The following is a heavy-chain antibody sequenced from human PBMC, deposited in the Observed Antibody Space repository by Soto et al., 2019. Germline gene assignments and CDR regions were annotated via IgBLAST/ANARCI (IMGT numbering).Heavy chain of an antibody. Sequence: KPSETLSLTCAVYGGSFSGYYWRWIRQPPGKGLEWIWEINHSGGTNYNPSLKSRVTISVDTSNNQFSLKLGSVTAADTPVYYGPSRLAARLDNWGRGTLVTVS. J-gene: IGHJ4*02. V-gene: IGHV4-34*01. D-gene: IGHD6-6*01. CDR2: INHSGGT. CDR1: GGSFSGYY. CDR3: PSRLAARLDN.